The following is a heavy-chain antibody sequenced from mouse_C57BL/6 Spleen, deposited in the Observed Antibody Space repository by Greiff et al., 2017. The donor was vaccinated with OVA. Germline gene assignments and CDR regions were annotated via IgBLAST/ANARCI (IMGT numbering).Heavy chain of an antibody. J-gene: IGHJ4*01. CDR3: AISSSGTYAMDY. CDR1: GFNITDYY. Sequence: VQLQQSGAELVKPGASVKLSCTASGFNITDYYMHWVKQRPEQGLEWIGRIDPEDGETKYDPKFQGKATLTADTSSHTAYLQLSSLTSEDTAVYDCAISSSGTYAMDYWGQGTSVTVSS. D-gene: IGHD3-2*02. CDR2: IDPEDGET. V-gene: IGHV14-2*01.